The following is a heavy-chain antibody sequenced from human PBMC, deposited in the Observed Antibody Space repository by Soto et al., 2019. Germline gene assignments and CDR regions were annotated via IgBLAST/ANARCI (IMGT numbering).Heavy chain of an antibody. CDR3: ARSYMVRGVANWFDP. J-gene: IGHJ5*02. V-gene: IGHV4-59*12. CDR1: GGSISSYH. D-gene: IGHD3-10*01. CDR2: IYYSGST. Sequence: SETLSLTCTVSGGSISSYHWSWIRQPPGKGLEWIGEIYYSGSTNYNPSLKSRVTISVDKSKNQFSLKLSSVTAADTAVYYCARSYMVRGVANWFDPWGQGTLVTVSS.